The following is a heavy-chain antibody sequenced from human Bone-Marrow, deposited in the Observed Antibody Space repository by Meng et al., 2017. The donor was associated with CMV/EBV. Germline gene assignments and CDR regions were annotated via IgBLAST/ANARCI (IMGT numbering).Heavy chain of an antibody. CDR3: ARDSGINDSSGYFRWFDP. V-gene: IGHV3-66*02. Sequence: FTVSSNYMSWVRQATGKGLEWVSVIYSGGSTYYADSVKGRFTISRDNSKNTLYLQMNSLRAEDTAVYYCARDSGINDSSGYFRWFDPWGQGTLVTVSS. J-gene: IGHJ5*02. CDR1: FTVSSNY. D-gene: IGHD3-22*01. CDR2: IYSGGST.